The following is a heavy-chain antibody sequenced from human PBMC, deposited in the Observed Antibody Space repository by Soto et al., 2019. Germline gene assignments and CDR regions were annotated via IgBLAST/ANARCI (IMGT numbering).Heavy chain of an antibody. D-gene: IGHD3-22*01. V-gene: IGHV4-30-2*01. CDR3: ARGLEVIVATQHWDY. CDR2: IYHSGRT. J-gene: IGHJ4*02. CDR1: GGSIRSGGYS. Sequence: QLQLQESGSGLVKPSQTLSLTCAVSGGSIRSGGYSWNWIRQPPGKGLDWIGYIYHSGRTYSSPSLKSRVTISADRSKNQFSLKLSSVTAADTAVYYCARGLEVIVATQHWDYWGQGSLVTVSS.